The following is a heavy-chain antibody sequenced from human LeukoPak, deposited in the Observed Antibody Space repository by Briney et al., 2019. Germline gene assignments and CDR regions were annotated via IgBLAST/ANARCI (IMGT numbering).Heavy chain of an antibody. V-gene: IGHV4-38-2*02. Sequence: SETLSLTCAVSGYSISIGYYWGWIRQPPGKGLDWIGSIYHSGSTYYNPSLMSRVTIAVDTSKNQFSLKLSSVTAADTAVYYCARDQLLSYYFDYWGQGTLVTVSS. CDR1: GYSISIGYY. D-gene: IGHD2-2*01. CDR2: IYHSGST. J-gene: IGHJ4*02. CDR3: ARDQLLSYYFDY.